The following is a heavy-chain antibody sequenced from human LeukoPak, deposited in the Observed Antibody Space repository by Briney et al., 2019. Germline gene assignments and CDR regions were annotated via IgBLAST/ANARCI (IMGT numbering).Heavy chain of an antibody. Sequence: GGSLRLSCLASGFTFSSYAMGWVRQAPGKGLEWVSAISGSGVTTHYAGSVKGRFSISRDNSKNTLYLQMDSLRAEDTALYYCAKRVVVGATSPYSDFQDWGQGTLVTVSS. CDR2: ISGSGVTT. D-gene: IGHD1-26*01. CDR1: GFTFSSYA. CDR3: AKRVVVGATSPYSDFQD. V-gene: IGHV3-23*01. J-gene: IGHJ1*01.